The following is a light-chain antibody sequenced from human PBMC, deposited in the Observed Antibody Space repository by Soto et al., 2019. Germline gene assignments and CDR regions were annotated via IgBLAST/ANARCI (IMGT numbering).Light chain of an antibody. CDR3: QQYNNWPLT. V-gene: IGKV3-15*01. CDR1: RRVNTY. CDR2: DAS. J-gene: IGKJ4*01. Sequence: EILMTQSPATLSVSPGERATLSCRASRRVNTYLAWYQQRLGQAPRLLIYDASTRATGIPARFSGSGSGTEFTLTISSLQSEDFAVYYCQQYNNWPLTFGGGTKVDI.